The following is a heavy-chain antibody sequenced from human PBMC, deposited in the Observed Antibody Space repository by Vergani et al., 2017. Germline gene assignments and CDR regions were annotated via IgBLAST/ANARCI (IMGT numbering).Heavy chain of an antibody. CDR3: GRHVIRPLMIVGADNWFDP. J-gene: IGHJ5*02. Sequence: EVQLVPSGAEVKKPGESLKISCKVSGYSFTSYWIGWVRQMPGKGLEWMGIIYPGDSDTRYSPSFQGQVTISADKSISTAYLQWSSLKASDTAMYYCGRHVIRPLMIVGADNWFDPWGQGTLVTVSS. CDR1: GYSFTSYW. D-gene: IGHD1-26*01. CDR2: IYPGDSDT. V-gene: IGHV5-51*01.